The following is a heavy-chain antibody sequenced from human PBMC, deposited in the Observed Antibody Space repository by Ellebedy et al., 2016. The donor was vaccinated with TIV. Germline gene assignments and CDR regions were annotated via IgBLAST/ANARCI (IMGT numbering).Heavy chain of an antibody. CDR3: AREGRGITMVRGVQWFDP. J-gene: IGHJ5*02. V-gene: IGHV3-9*01. CDR1: GFIFEEHA. CDR2: ISWNSAYV. Sequence: SLKISCVGSGFIFEEHAMHWVRQAPGKGLEWVSGISWNSAYVGYVDSVKGRFTISRDNSKNTLYLQMNSLRAEDTAVYYCAREGRGITMVRGVQWFDPWGQGTLVTVSS. D-gene: IGHD3-10*01.